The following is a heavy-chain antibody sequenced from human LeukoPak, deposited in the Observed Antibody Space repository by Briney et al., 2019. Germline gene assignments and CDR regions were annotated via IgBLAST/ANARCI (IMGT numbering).Heavy chain of an antibody. Sequence: SETLSLTCTVSGGSISSSSYYWGWIRQPPGKGLEWIGSIYYSGSTYYNPSLKSRVTISVDTSKNQFSLKLSSVTAADTAVYYCARDEYGGNSENNWFDPWGQGTLVTVSS. D-gene: IGHD4-23*01. CDR1: GGSISSSSYY. J-gene: IGHJ5*02. V-gene: IGHV4-39*07. CDR3: ARDEYGGNSENNWFDP. CDR2: IYYSGST.